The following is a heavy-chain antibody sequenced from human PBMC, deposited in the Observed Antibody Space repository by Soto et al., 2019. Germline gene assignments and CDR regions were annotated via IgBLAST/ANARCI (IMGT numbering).Heavy chain of an antibody. CDR3: ARTGVYSYGYVYY. V-gene: IGHV3-11*01. Sequence: GVSLRLSWAAAGCTFSDYYMSWIRQATGKGLEWDSYISSSGSTIYYADSVKGRFTISRDNAKNSLYLQMNSLRAEDTAVYYCARTGVYSYGYVYYWGQGTLVTVSS. CDR2: ISSSGSTI. D-gene: IGHD5-18*01. J-gene: IGHJ4*02. CDR1: GCTFSDYY.